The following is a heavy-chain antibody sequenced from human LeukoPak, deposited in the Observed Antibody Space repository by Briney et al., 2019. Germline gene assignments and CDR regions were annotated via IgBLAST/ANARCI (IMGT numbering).Heavy chain of an antibody. J-gene: IGHJ4*02. CDR2: IKQDGSEK. V-gene: IGHV3-7*01. Sequence: GGSLRLSCAASGFTFSSYWMSWVRQAPGKGLEWVANIKQDGSEKYYVDSVKGRFTISRDNAKNSLYLQMNSLRAEDTAVYYCARDPNYYDSSGYYPEDWGQGTLVTVSS. D-gene: IGHD3-22*01. CDR1: GFTFSSYW. CDR3: ARDPNYYDSSGYYPED.